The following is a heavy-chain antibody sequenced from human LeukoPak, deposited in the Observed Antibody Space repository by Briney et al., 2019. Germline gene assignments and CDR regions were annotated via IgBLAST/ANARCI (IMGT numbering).Heavy chain of an antibody. J-gene: IGHJ4*02. CDR2: ISSSSSYT. Sequence: GGSLRLSCAASGFTFSSYSMNWVRQAPGKGLEWVSSISSSSSYTYYADSVKGRFTISRDNAKNSLYLQMNSLRAEDTAVYYCARPSTRGIAEPFDYRGQGTLVTVSS. CDR1: GFTFSSYS. V-gene: IGHV3-21*01. D-gene: IGHD6-13*01. CDR3: ARPSTRGIAEPFDY.